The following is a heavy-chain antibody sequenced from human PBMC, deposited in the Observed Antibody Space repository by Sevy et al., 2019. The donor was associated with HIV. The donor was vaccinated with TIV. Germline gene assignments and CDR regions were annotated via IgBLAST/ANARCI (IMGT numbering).Heavy chain of an antibody. CDR2: INPKSGAT. D-gene: IGHD3-3*01. CDR3: ARESYDFWTGRVDYDYGMDV. Sequence: ASVKVSCKASGYTFTDTGYYVHWVRQAPGQGLEWMGWINPKSGATNYAQKFQGRVTMTRETSFSTANMELSRLSSDDTAVYYCARESYDFWTGRVDYDYGMDVWGQGTTVTVSS. V-gene: IGHV1-2*02. J-gene: IGHJ6*02. CDR1: GYTFTDTGYY.